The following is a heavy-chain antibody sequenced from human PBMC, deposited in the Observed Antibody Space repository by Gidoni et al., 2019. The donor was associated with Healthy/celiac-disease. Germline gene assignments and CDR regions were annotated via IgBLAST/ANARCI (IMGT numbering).Heavy chain of an antibody. Sequence: QVQLVESGGGVVQPGRSLRLSCAASGFTFSSYGMHWVRQTPGKGLEWVAVISYDGSNKYYADSVKGRFTISRDNSKNTLYLQMNSLRAEDTAVYYCAKDRKVRYFDWSFDYWGQGTLVTVSS. CDR2: ISYDGSNK. J-gene: IGHJ4*02. D-gene: IGHD3-9*01. CDR3: AKDRKVRYFDWSFDY. CDR1: GFTFSSYG. V-gene: IGHV3-30*18.